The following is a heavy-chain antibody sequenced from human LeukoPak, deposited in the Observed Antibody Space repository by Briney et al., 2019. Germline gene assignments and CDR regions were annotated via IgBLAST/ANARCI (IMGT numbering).Heavy chain of an antibody. Sequence: GASVKVSCKASGYTFTSYYMHWVRQAPGQGLEWMGIINPSGGSTSYAQKFQGRVTMTRDMSTSTVYMELSSLRSEDTAVYYCARESGTIRYFDWLLARDYYYYMDVWGKGTTVTVSS. CDR1: GYTFTSYY. CDR3: ARESGTIRYFDWLLARDYYYYMDV. V-gene: IGHV1-46*01. D-gene: IGHD3-9*01. J-gene: IGHJ6*03. CDR2: INPSGGST.